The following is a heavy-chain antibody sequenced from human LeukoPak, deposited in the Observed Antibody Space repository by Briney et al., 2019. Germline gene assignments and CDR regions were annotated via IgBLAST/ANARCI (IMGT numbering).Heavy chain of an antibody. V-gene: IGHV1-3*01. Sequence: ASVKVSCKASGYTFTSYAMHWVRQAPGQRLEWMGWINAGKGNTKYSQKFQGRVTITRDTSASTAYMELSSLRSEDTAVYYCARGRTARGEYFDYWGQGTLVTVSS. CDR1: GYTFTSYA. J-gene: IGHJ4*02. D-gene: IGHD3-10*01. CDR2: INAGKGNT. CDR3: ARGRTARGEYFDY.